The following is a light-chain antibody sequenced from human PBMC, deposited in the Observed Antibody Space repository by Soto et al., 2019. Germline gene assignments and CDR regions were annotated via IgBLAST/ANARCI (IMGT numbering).Light chain of an antibody. J-gene: IGKJ1*01. Sequence: EIVLTQSPGTLSLSPGERATLSCRASQSLTNNYFAWYQQKPGQAPRLLIFGASDRATGIPDRFSGSGSGTDFTLSISRLEPDDFAVYYCHQYESSPQTFGRGTKVDIK. V-gene: IGKV3-20*01. CDR1: QSLTNNY. CDR2: GAS. CDR3: HQYESSPQT.